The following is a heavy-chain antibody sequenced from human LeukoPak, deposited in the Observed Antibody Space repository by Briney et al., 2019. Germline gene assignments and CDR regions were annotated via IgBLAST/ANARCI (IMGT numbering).Heavy chain of an antibody. Sequence: SETLSLTCTVSGGSISSGDYYWSWIRQPPGKGLEWIGYIYYSGSTYYNPSLKSRVTISVDTSKNQFSLKLSSVTAADTAVYYCARHKTDYYDAFDIWGQGTMVTVSS. CDR2: IYYSGST. D-gene: IGHD3-10*01. CDR1: GGSISSGDYY. J-gene: IGHJ3*02. V-gene: IGHV4-30-4*08. CDR3: ARHKTDYYDAFDI.